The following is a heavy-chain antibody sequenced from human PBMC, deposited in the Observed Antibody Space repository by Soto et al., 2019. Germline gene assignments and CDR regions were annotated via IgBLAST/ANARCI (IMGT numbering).Heavy chain of an antibody. CDR3: VSSVSPHFDY. CDR1: GLTFRNHA. Sequence: EVQLLESGGGLVQPGGSLRLSCAMSGLTFRNHAMSWVRQAPGKGLEWVSTIAPSGYSTHYAVSVQGRFTISRDASKSTLHLQLNRLSTDDTAVYYGVSSVSPHFDYRGQGTLVSGSS. CDR2: IAPSGYST. D-gene: IGHD2-8*01. J-gene: IGHJ4*02. V-gene: IGHV3-23*01.